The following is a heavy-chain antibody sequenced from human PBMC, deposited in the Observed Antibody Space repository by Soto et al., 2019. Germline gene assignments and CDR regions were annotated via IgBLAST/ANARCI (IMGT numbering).Heavy chain of an antibody. CDR3: AKGGVGSTSNAFDI. J-gene: IGHJ3*02. Sequence: GSLRLSCAASGFTFRRYGMPWVRQAPAKGLEWVAVISYDGSNKYYEDSVKGRFTISRDNSKNTLYLQMNSLRAEDTGVYYCAKGGVGSTSNAFDIWGQGTMVTVSS. V-gene: IGHV3-30*18. CDR1: GFTFRRYG. CDR2: ISYDGSNK. D-gene: IGHD1-26*01.